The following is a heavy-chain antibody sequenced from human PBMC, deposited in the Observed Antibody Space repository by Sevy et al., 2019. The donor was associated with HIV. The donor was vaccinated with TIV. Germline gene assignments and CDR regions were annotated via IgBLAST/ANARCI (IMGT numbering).Heavy chain of an antibody. CDR3: ARDHCTDGVCFRSGYFDY. CDR1: GFTFGNHA. Sequence: GGSLRLSCAASGFTFGNHAIHWVRQAPGKGLEWVAIISFDGRNEHYAGSVKGRCTISRDNSKKTVYLQMTNLRSEDAAVYYCARDHCTDGVCFRSGYFDYWGQGTLVTVSS. CDR2: ISFDGRNE. J-gene: IGHJ4*01. D-gene: IGHD2-8*01. V-gene: IGHV3-30*04.